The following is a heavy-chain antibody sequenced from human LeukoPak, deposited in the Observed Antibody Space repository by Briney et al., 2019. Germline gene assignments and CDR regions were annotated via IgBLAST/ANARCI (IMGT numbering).Heavy chain of an antibody. V-gene: IGHV3-43*01. Sequence: GGSLRLSCAAAGFTFDDYTMHWVRQAPGKGLEWVSLISWDGGSTYYADSVKGRFTISRDNSKNSLYLQMNSLRTEDTALYYCAKHKHDSSGYLDYWGQGTLVTVSS. CDR2: ISWDGGST. D-gene: IGHD3-22*01. J-gene: IGHJ4*02. CDR1: GFTFDDYT. CDR3: AKHKHDSSGYLDY.